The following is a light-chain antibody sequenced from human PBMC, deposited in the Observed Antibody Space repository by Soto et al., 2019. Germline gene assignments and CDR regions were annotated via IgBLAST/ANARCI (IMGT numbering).Light chain of an antibody. V-gene: IGKV1-16*01. CDR1: HDIKNY. Sequence: DLQMTQSPSSLSASVGDRVTITCRASHDIKNYLAWFQQRPGKAPKTLIYDASILQSGVPSMFSGSGSGADFTLTISSLQPDDFATYYCQQYYSFPYTFGQGTKVEIK. J-gene: IGKJ2*01. CDR2: DAS. CDR3: QQYYSFPYT.